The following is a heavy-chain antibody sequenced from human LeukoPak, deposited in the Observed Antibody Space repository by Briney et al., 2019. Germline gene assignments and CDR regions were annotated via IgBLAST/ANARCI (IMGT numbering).Heavy chain of an antibody. CDR3: ARRSNRLGSPLRD. CDR1: GGYFSGNH. J-gene: IGHJ4*02. CDR2: INYSGTI. D-gene: IGHD3-10*01. V-gene: IGHV4-34*01. Sequence: PSETLSLTCAVYGGYFSGNHWSWIRQLPGKGLEWIGEINYSGTIYYNPSLKSRVTISTDTSKNQFSLKVTSVTAADTAIYYCARRSNRLGSPLRDWGQGTLVIVSS.